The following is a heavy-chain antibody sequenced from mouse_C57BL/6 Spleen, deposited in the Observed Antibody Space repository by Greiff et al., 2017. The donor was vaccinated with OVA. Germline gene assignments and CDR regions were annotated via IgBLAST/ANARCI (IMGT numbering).Heavy chain of an antibody. V-gene: IGHV2-2*01. CDR1: GFSLTSYG. Sequence: VQLQQSGPGLVQPSQSLSITCTVSGFSLTSYGVHWVRQSPGKGLAWLGVIWSGGSTDYNAAFISRLSISKDNSKSQVYLKMNSLQADDTAIYYCASSYDYVAWFAYWGQGTLVTVSA. CDR3: ASSYDYVAWFAY. D-gene: IGHD2-4*01. CDR2: IWSGGST. J-gene: IGHJ3*01.